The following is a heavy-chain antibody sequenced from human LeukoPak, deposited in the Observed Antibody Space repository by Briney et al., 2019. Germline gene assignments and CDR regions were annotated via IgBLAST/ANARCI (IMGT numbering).Heavy chain of an antibody. D-gene: IGHD3-3*01. CDR3: ARGRFLEWLFLDY. V-gene: IGHV1-69*05. Sequence: PVKVSCKASGGTFSSYAISWVRQAPGQGLEWMGRIIPIFGTANYAQKFQGRVTITTDESTSTAYMELSSLRSEDTAVYYCARGRFLEWLFLDYWGQGTLVTVSS. J-gene: IGHJ4*02. CDR2: IIPIFGTA. CDR1: GGTFSSYA.